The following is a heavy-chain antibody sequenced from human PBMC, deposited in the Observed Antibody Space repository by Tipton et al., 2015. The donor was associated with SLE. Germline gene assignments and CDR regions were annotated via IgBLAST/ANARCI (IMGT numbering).Heavy chain of an antibody. CDR1: GFTFSKFG. Sequence: SLRLSCVASGFTFSKFGIHWIRQAPGKGLEWVSFIRDDGSSTYYAASVKGRFTISRDNAKNSVFLQMNSLRVEDTGVYYCARGRTGEWGQGTLVTVSS. J-gene: IGHJ4*02. D-gene: IGHD7-27*01. V-gene: IGHV3-30*02. CDR3: ARGRTGE. CDR2: IRDDGSST.